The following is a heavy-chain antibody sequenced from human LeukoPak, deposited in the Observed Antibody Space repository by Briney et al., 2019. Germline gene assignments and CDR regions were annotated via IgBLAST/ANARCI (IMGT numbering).Heavy chain of an antibody. J-gene: IGHJ4*02. CDR3: AKEAGWYQFDY. Sequence: GGSLRLSCAASGFTFSSYSMNWVRQAPGKGLEWVSYISSSSSTIYYADSVKGRFTISRDNSKNTLYLQMNSLRAEDTAVYYCAKEAGWYQFDYWGQGTLVTVSS. D-gene: IGHD6-19*01. CDR2: ISSSSSTI. V-gene: IGHV3-48*01. CDR1: GFTFSSYS.